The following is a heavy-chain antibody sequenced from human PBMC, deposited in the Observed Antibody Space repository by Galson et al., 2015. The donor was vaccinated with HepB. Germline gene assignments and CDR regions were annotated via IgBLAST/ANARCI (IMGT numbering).Heavy chain of an antibody. CDR1: GYTFTTYY. J-gene: IGHJ4*02. CDR2: INPSGGST. CDR3: ARDLIGYIDF. V-gene: IGHV1-46*01. D-gene: IGHD2-15*01. Sequence: SVKVSCKASGYTFTTYYMHWVRQAPGQGLEWMGMINPSGGSTTYAQKFQGRVTVTRDTSTSTVYMELSSLRSEDTAVYFCARDLIGYIDFWGQETLVTVSS.